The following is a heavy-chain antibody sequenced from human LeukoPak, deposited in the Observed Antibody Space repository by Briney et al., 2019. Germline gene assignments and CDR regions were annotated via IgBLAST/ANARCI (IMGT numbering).Heavy chain of an antibody. CDR1: GYTFTNYG. Sequence: ASVKVSCKASGYTFTNYGISWVRQAPGQGLEWMGWISAYNGNTNYAQKLQGRATMTTDTSTSTAYMELRSLTSDDTAVYYCARVGAYCTSTSCLDYWGQGTLVTVSS. D-gene: IGHD2-2*01. V-gene: IGHV1-18*01. CDR2: ISAYNGNT. CDR3: ARVGAYCTSTSCLDY. J-gene: IGHJ4*02.